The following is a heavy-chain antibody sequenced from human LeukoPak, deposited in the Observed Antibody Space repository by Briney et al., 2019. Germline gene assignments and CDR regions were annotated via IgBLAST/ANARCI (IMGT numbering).Heavy chain of an antibody. J-gene: IGHJ4*02. CDR2: INPNSGDT. CDR3: ARDMGGRIFDY. CDR1: GYTFTGYY. D-gene: IGHD3-16*01. V-gene: IGHV1-2*02. Sequence: GASVKVSCKASGYTFTGYYMHWVRQAPGQGLEWMGWINPNSGDTNYAQKFQGRVTMTRDTSISTAYMELSRLRSDDTAVYYCARDMGGRIFDYWGQGTLVTVSS.